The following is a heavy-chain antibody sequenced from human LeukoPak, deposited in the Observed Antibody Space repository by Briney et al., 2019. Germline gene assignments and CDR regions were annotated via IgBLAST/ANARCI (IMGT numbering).Heavy chain of an antibody. D-gene: IGHD1-26*01. CDR3: ATGERIVGATTNDY. Sequence: ASVKVSCKVSGYTLTELSMHWVRQAPGKGLEWMGGFDPEDGETIYAQKSQGRVTMTEDTSTDTAYMELSSLRSEDTAVYYCATGERIVGATTNDYWGQGTLVTVSS. V-gene: IGHV1-24*01. CDR2: FDPEDGET. CDR1: GYTLTELS. J-gene: IGHJ4*02.